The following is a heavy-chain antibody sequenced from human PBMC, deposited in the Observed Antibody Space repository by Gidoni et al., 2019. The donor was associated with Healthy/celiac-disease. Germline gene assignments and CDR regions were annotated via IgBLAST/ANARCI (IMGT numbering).Heavy chain of an antibody. D-gene: IGHD5-18*01. CDR1: GFTFSSYG. Sequence: QVQLVESGGGVVQPGRSLRLSCAASGFTFSSYGMHWVRQAPGKGLEWVAVISYDGSNKYYADSVKGRFTISRDNSKNTLYLQMNSLRAEDTAVYYCATQAASGYSYGPPTDYWGQGTLVTVSS. J-gene: IGHJ4*02. CDR2: ISYDGSNK. CDR3: ATQAASGYSYGPPTDY. V-gene: IGHV3-30*03.